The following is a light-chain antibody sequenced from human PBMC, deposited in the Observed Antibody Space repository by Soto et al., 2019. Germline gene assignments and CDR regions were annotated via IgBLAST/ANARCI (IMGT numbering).Light chain of an antibody. CDR2: DAS. V-gene: IGKV3-20*01. J-gene: IGKJ4*02. CDR3: QQYGSSP. Sequence: EMVLTQSPGTLSLSPGERATLHCRASQIGNTNYLAWYQQRPGQPPRLLIYDASNRATGIPARFSGSGSGTDFTLTISRLEPEDFAVYYCQQYGSSPFGGGTKVDIK. CDR1: QIGNTNY.